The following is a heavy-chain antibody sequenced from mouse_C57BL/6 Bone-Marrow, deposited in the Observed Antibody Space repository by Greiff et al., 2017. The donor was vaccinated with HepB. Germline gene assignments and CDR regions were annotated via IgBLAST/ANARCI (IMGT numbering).Heavy chain of an antibody. D-gene: IGHD2-2*01. V-gene: IGHV1-50*01. Sequence: QVQLKQPGAELVKPGASVKLSCKASGYTFTSYWMQWVKQRPGQGLEWIGEIDPSDSYTNYNQKFKGKATLTVDTSSSTAYMQLSSLTSEDSAVYYCARSLGYRFPWGQGTTLTVSS. J-gene: IGHJ2*01. CDR3: ARSLGYRFP. CDR1: GYTFTSYW. CDR2: IDPSDSYT.